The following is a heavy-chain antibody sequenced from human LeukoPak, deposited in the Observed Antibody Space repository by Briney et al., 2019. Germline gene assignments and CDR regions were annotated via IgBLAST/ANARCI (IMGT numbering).Heavy chain of an antibody. Sequence: ASVKVSCKASGYTFTSYDINWVRQATGQGLEWMGWMNPNSGNTGYAQKFQGRVTMTRNTSISTAYMELSSLRSEDTAVYYCARLATPTVTTFLVWFDPWGQGTLVTVSS. CDR2: MNPNSGNT. CDR3: ARLATPTVTTFLVWFDP. D-gene: IGHD4-11*01. V-gene: IGHV1-8*01. CDR1: GYTFTSYD. J-gene: IGHJ5*02.